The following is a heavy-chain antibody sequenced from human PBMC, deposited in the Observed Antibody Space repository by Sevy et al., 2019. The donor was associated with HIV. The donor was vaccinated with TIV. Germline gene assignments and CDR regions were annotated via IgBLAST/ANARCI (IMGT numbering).Heavy chain of an antibody. V-gene: IGHV3-30*04. Sequence: GGSLRLSCAASGFTFNTHAMHWVRQAPGKGLEWVALISYGGIIKYYADSVKGRLTISRDKSKNTLSLQMNSLRVEDTAVYYCAREGGYTSAWSPGNHWGQGTLVTVSS. D-gene: IGHD6-19*01. CDR1: GFTFNTHA. CDR2: ISYGGIIK. CDR3: AREGGYTSAWSPGNH. J-gene: IGHJ4*02.